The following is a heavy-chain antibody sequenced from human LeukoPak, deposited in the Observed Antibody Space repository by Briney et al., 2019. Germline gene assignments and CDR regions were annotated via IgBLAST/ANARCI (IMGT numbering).Heavy chain of an antibody. CDR3: ASTLLDVSIAARPDYYYYYMDV. CDR2: ISAYNGNT. Sequence: ASVKVSCKASGYTFTSYGISWVRQAPGQGLEWMGWISAYNGNTNYAQKFQGRVTITTDESTSTAYMELSSLRSEDTAVYYCASTLLDVSIAARPDYYYYYMDVWGKGTTVTVSS. V-gene: IGHV1-18*01. J-gene: IGHJ6*03. CDR1: GYTFTSYG. D-gene: IGHD6-6*01.